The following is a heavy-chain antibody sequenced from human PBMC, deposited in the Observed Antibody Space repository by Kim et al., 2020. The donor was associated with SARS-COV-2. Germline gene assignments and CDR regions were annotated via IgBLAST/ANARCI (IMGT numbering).Heavy chain of an antibody. J-gene: IGHJ4*02. CDR3: ARDSGSYSDY. D-gene: IGHD1-26*01. CDR2: NT. Sequence: NTNYAQKLQGRVTMTTDTYTSTAYMELRSLRSDDTAVYYCARDSGSYSDYWGQGTLVTVSS. V-gene: IGHV1-18*01.